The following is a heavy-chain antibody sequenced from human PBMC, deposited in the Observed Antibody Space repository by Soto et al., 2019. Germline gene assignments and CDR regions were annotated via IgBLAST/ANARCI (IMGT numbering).Heavy chain of an antibody. CDR2: IYSGGST. Sequence: PGGSLRLSCAASGFTFSYYGMGWVRQAPGKGLEWVSVIYSGGSTYYADSVKGRFTISRHNSKNTLYLQMNSLRAEDTAVYYCARRATNYYYYYMDVWGKGTTVTVSS. V-gene: IGHV3-53*04. CDR1: GFTFSYYG. CDR3: ARRATNYYYYYMDV. J-gene: IGHJ6*03.